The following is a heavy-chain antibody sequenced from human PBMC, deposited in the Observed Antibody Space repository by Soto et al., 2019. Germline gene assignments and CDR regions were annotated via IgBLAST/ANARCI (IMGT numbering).Heavy chain of an antibody. CDR1: GYTFSDYN. CDR3: AREAASDPSFYYHYMDV. J-gene: IGHJ6*03. CDR2: MNPDSGNT. D-gene: IGHD6-25*01. Sequence: ASVKVSCKASGYTFSDYNINWVRQASGQGLEWMGWMNPDSGNTGYAEKFQGRVTMTRNRSISTAYMELSGLRSEDTAVYYCAREAASDPSFYYHYMDVWGKGTTVTVSS. V-gene: IGHV1-8*01.